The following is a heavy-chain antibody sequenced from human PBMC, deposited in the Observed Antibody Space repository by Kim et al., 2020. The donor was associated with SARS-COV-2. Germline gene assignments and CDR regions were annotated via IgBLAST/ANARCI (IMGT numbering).Heavy chain of an antibody. CDR2: IYYSGST. J-gene: IGHJ4*02. CDR3: ARARIGSWIYYFPFDY. V-gene: IGHV4-59*13. CDR1: GGSISSYY. D-gene: IGHD1-26*01. Sequence: SETLSLTCTVSGGSISSYYWSWIRQPPGKGLEWIGYIYYSGSTNYNPSLKSRVTISVETSKNQFSLKLSSVTAADTAVYYCARARIGSWIYYFPFDYWGQGTLVTVSS.